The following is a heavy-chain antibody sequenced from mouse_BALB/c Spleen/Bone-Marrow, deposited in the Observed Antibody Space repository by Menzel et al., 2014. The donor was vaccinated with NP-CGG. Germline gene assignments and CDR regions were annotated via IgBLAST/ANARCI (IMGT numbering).Heavy chain of an antibody. Sequence: GAELVKPGASVKLSCKASGYTFTRYWMEWVKQRPGQGLEWIGEINPSNGRTNYNEKFKSKATLTVDKSSSTAYMQLSSLTSEDSAVYYCAREAYYGPDYWGQGTTLTVSS. CDR3: AREAYYGPDY. CDR1: GYTFTRYW. CDR2: INPSNGRT. V-gene: IGHV1S81*02. J-gene: IGHJ2*01. D-gene: IGHD1-2*01.